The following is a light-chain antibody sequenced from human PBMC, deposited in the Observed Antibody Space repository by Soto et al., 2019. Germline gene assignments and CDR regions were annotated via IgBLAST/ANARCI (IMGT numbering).Light chain of an antibody. J-gene: IGLJ1*01. CDR1: SSNIGTSS. CDR2: TTN. V-gene: IGLV1-44*01. CDR3: AAWDDSLNGHV. Sequence: QSVLTQPHSASGTPGQRVTISCSGSSSNIGTSSVHWFQQLPGTAPKPLISTTNQRPSGVPERCSGSKSGTSASLAISGLQSEDEADYYCAAWDDSLNGHVFGTGTKLTVL.